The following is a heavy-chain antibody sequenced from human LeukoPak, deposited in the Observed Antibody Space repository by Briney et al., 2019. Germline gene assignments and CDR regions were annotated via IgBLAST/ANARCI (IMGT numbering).Heavy chain of an antibody. D-gene: IGHD7-27*01. CDR2: ISESGSTI. CDR1: GFTFSSYE. J-gene: IGHJ4*02. CDR3: TRVSNWAHF. V-gene: IGHV3-48*03. Sequence: GGSLRLSCAASGFTFSSYEMNWARQAPGKGLEWVSYISESGSTIYYADSVKGRFTISRDNAKNSLYLQMNSLRAEDTAVYYCTRVSNWAHFWGQGTLLTVSS.